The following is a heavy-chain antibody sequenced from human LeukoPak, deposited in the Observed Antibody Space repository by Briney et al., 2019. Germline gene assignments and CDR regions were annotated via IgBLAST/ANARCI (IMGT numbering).Heavy chain of an antibody. CDR2: IYHSGST. CDR3: ARLPLQAARDYYYYYGMDV. J-gene: IGHJ6*02. CDR1: GGSISSGGYS. Sequence: PSETLSLTCAVSGGSISSGGYSWSWIRQPPGKGLEWIGCIYHSGSTYYNPSLKSRVTISVDTSKNQFSLKLSSVTAADTAVYYCARLPLQAARDYYYYYGMDVWGQGTTVTVSS. V-gene: IGHV4-30-2*03. D-gene: IGHD6-6*01.